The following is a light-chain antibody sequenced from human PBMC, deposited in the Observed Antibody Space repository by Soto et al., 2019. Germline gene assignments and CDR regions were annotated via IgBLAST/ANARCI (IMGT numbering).Light chain of an antibody. CDR2: DVS. CDR3: SSYASSSTYV. CDR1: SSDVGGYNH. Sequence: QSVLTQRASVSGSPGQSITISCTGTSSDVGGYNHVSWYQQHPGKAPKLMLYDVSNRPSGVSSRFFGSKSGNTASLTISGLQAEDEADYYCSSYASSSTYVFGTGTKVTVL. J-gene: IGLJ1*01. V-gene: IGLV2-14*03.